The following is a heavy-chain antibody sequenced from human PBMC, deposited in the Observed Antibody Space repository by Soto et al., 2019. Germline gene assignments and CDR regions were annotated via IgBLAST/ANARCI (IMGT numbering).Heavy chain of an antibody. CDR2: IKQDGSEK. J-gene: IGHJ4*02. V-gene: IGHV3-7*05. CDR1: GFTFSSYW. D-gene: IGHD6-13*01. Sequence: PGGSLRLSCAASGFTFSSYWMSWVRQAPGKGLEWVANIKQDGSEKYYVDSVKGRFTISRDNAKNSLYLQMNSLRAEDTAVYYCARDLPYSSSWYGSFFYWGQGTLVTVSS. CDR3: ARDLPYSSSWYGSFFY.